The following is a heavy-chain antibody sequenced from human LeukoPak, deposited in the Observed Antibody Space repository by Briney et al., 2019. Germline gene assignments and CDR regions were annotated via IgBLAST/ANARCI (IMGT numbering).Heavy chain of an antibody. D-gene: IGHD6-19*01. CDR3: ASDSSGWYVSPHFDN. J-gene: IGHJ4*02. CDR1: SFTFNSYE. CDR2: ISSSSSTI. Sequence: GVSLTLSCSASSFTFNSYEMIWLPHAPGQGLVGVSYISSSSSTIYHEVSVKVRFTISRGNPKSSLYLQMNSLRAEDTAVYYCASDSSGWYVSPHFDNWGQGTLVTVSS. V-gene: IGHV3-48*03.